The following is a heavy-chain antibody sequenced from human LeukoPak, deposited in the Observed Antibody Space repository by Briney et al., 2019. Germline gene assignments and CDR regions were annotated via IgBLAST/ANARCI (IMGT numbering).Heavy chain of an antibody. D-gene: IGHD6-13*01. CDR1: GFTFSSYA. J-gene: IGHJ1*01. Sequence: GGSLRLSCAASGFTFSSYAMSWVRQAPGKGLEWVSAISGSGGSTYYADSVKGRFTISRDNSKNTLYLQMNSLRAEDTAVYYCAKDRGGYSSSWYAEYLQHWGQGTLVTVSS. CDR2: ISGSGGST. CDR3: AKDRGGYSSSWYAEYLQH. V-gene: IGHV3-23*01.